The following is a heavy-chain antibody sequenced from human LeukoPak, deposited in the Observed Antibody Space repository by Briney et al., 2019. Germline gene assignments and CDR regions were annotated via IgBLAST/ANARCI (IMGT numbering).Heavy chain of an antibody. D-gene: IGHD3-9*01. CDR2: ISSRSSYI. CDR3: ARDNDLLRYFDWPLDY. Sequence: GGSLRLSCAASGFTFSSYSMNWVRQAPGKGLEWVSSISSRSSYIYYADSVKGRFTISRDNAKNSLYLQMNSLRAEDTAVYYCARDNDLLRYFDWPLDYWGQGTLVTVSS. CDR1: GFTFSSYS. V-gene: IGHV3-21*01. J-gene: IGHJ4*02.